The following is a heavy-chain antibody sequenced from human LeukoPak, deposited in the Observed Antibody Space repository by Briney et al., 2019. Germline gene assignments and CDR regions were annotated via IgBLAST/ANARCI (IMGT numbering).Heavy chain of an antibody. Sequence: GGSLRLSCAASGFTFSSYEMNWVRQAPGKGLEWVSYISSSGSTIYYADSVKGRFTISRDNAKNSLYLQMNSLRAEDTAVYYCARGYCSGGSCRFGLYYFDYWGQGTLVTVSS. CDR2: ISSSGSTI. D-gene: IGHD2-15*01. CDR1: GFTFSSYE. V-gene: IGHV3-48*03. CDR3: ARGYCSGGSCRFGLYYFDY. J-gene: IGHJ4*02.